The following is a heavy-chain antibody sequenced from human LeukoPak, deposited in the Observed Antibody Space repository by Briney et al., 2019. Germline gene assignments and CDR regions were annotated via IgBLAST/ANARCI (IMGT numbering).Heavy chain of an antibody. CDR3: ARAGPVFDY. CDR2: INHSGGT. V-gene: IGHV4-34*01. Sequence: PSETLSLTCAVYGGSFSGYYWSWIRQPPGKGLEWIGEINHSGGTNYNPSLKSRVTISVDTSKNQFSLKLSSVTAADTAVYYCARAGPVFDYWGQGTLVTVSS. CDR1: GGSFSGYY. D-gene: IGHD3-10*02. J-gene: IGHJ4*02.